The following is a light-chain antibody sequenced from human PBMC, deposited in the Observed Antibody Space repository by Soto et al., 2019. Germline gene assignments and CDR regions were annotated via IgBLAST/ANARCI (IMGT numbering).Light chain of an antibody. J-gene: IGKJ5*01. CDR1: QSIGSY. V-gene: IGKV1-39*01. CDR2: SAS. Sequence: DIHITQSPASLSESLGDRLAITCRAIQSIGSYLNWHQQKPGIAPKVLIFSASRLQSGVPSRFSGSGFGTDFTLTISSLHPEDFATYYCQQSYITPITFGQGTRLEIK. CDR3: QQSYITPIT.